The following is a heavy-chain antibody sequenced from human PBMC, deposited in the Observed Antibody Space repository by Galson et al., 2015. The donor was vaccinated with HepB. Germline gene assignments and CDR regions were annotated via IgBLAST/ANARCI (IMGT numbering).Heavy chain of an antibody. Sequence: SLRLSCAASGFTFSNAWMSWVRQAPGKGLEWVGRIKSKTDGGTTDYAAPVKGRFTISRDDSKNTLYLQMNSLKTEDTAVYYCTTDARPPSYYDSIRRGGTWSWGQGTLVTVSS. CDR1: GFTFSNAW. V-gene: IGHV3-15*01. CDR3: TTDARPPSYYDSIRRGGTWS. D-gene: IGHD3-22*01. J-gene: IGHJ4*02. CDR2: IKSKTDGGTT.